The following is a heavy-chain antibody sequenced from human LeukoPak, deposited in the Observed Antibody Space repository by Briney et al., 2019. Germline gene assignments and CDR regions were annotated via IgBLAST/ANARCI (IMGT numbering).Heavy chain of an antibody. V-gene: IGHV3-11*01. CDR2: ISSSGSTI. CDR3: AKVSGSPGHYYYGMDV. CDR1: GFTFSDYY. D-gene: IGHD1-26*01. J-gene: IGHJ6*02. Sequence: GGSLRLSCAASGFTFSDYYMSWIRQAPGKWLEWVSYISSSGSTIYYADSVKGRVTISRDNGKNSLNLQMNSLRAEDTAVYYCAKVSGSPGHYYYGMDVWGQGTTVTVSS.